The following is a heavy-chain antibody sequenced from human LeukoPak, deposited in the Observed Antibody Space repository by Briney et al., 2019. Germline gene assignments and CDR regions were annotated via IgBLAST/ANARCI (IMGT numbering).Heavy chain of an antibody. Sequence: PGGSLRLSCAASGFTVSSNYMSWVRQAPGKGLEWVSVIYSGGSTYYADSVKGRFTISRDNSKNTLYLQMNTLRAEDTAVYYCARKLLEKTTTTRGQGTLVTVSS. CDR1: GFTVSSNY. V-gene: IGHV3-53*01. D-gene: IGHD5-24*01. J-gene: IGHJ4*02. CDR3: ARKLLEKTTTT. CDR2: IYSGGST.